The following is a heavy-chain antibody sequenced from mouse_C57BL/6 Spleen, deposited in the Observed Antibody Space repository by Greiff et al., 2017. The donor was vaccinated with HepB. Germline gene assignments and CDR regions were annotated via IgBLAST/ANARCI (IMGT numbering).Heavy chain of an antibody. V-gene: IGHV1-55*01. Sequence: QVQLQQPGAELVKPGASVKMSCKASGYTFTSYWITWVKQRPGQGLEWIGDIYPGSGSTNYHEKFKSKATLTVDTSSSTAYMQLSSLTSEDSAVYYCAREGGLRRDWYFDVWGTGTTVTVSS. J-gene: IGHJ1*03. CDR1: GYTFTSYW. D-gene: IGHD2-4*01. CDR3: AREGGLRRDWYFDV. CDR2: IYPGSGST.